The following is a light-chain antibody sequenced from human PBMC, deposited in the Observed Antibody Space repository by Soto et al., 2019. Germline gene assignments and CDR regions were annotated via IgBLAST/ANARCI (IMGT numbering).Light chain of an antibody. Sequence: DIQMTQSPSSLSASVGDRVTITCRASQGISKYLAWHQQKPGKVTQLLIYAASTFQYGVPSRFSGSGSGTDFNLTISSLQPEDGATYYCQKYNSAPSTFSQGTKVEIK. CDR1: QGISKY. V-gene: IGKV1-27*01. CDR3: QKYNSAPST. J-gene: IGKJ1*01. CDR2: AAS.